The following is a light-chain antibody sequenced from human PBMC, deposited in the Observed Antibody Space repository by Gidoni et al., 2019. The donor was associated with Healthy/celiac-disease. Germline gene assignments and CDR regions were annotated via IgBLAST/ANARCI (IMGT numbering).Light chain of an antibody. CDR1: SSDVGGYNY. V-gene: IGLV2-11*01. J-gene: IGLJ2*01. CDR2: DVS. CDR3: CSYAGSYTLV. Sequence: QSALTQPRSVSGSPGQSVTISCTGTSSDVGGYNYVSCYQQHPGKAPKLMIHDVSKRPSGVPDRFSGSKSGNTASLTISGLQAEDEADYYCCSYAGSYTLVFGGGTKLTVL.